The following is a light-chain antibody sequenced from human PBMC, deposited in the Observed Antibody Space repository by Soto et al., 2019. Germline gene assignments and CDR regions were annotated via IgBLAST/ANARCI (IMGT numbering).Light chain of an antibody. V-gene: IGLV1-47*01. Sequence: QSVLTQPPSASGTPGQRVTISCSGSSSNIGSNYVYWYQQLPGTAPKLLIYRNNQRPSGVPDRFSGSKSGTSASLAISGLRSEDEADYYCAAWDDSLSGVVFGGGTNVTVI. CDR3: AAWDDSLSGVV. CDR2: RNN. J-gene: IGLJ2*01. CDR1: SSNIGSNY.